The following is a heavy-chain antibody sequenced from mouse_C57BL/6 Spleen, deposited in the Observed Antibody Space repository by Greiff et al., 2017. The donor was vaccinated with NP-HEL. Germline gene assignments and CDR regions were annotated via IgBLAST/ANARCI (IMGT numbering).Heavy chain of an antibody. D-gene: IGHD1-1*01. CDR2: IYPGSGST. V-gene: IGHV1-55*01. CDR3: ATTVVASSYWYFDV. J-gene: IGHJ1*03. Sequence: QVQLQQPGAELVKPGASVKMSCKASGYTFTSYWITWVKQRPGQGLEWIGDIYPGSGSTNYNEKFKSKATLTVDTSSSTAYMQLSSLTSEDSAVYYCATTVVASSYWYFDVWGTGTMVTVSS. CDR1: GYTFTSYW.